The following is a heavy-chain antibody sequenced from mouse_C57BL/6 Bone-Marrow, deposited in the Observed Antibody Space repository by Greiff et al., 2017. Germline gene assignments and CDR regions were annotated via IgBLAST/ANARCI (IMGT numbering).Heavy chain of an antibody. CDR1: GFNIKDDY. J-gene: IGHJ4*01. CDR2: IDPENGDT. CDR3: TTWASEAMDY. Sequence: EVQLQESGAELVRPGASVKLSCTASGFNIKDDYMHWVKQRPEQGLEWIGWIDPENGDTEYASKFQGKATITEDTSPNTAYLQLSSLTSEDTAVYYCTTWASEAMDYWGQGTSVTVSS. V-gene: IGHV14-4*01.